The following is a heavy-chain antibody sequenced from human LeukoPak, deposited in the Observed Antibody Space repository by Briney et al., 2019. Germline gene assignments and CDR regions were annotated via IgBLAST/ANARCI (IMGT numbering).Heavy chain of an antibody. D-gene: IGHD2-2*01. J-gene: IGHJ6*03. V-gene: IGHV4-4*07. CDR3: ARQQKGYCSSTSCYRPMDV. CDR1: GGSISSYY. Sequence: SSETLSLTCTVSGGSISSYYWSWIRQPAGKGLEWIGRIYTSGSTNYNPSLKSRVTISVDTSKNQFSLKLSSVTAADTAVYYCARQQKGYCSSTSCYRPMDVWGKGTTVTVSS. CDR2: IYTSGST.